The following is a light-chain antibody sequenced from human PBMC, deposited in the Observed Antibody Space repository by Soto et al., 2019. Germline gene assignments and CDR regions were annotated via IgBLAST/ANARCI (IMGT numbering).Light chain of an antibody. CDR3: QQYNSWSPIT. Sequence: EIVMTQSPATLSVSPGERATLSCRASQSVSSNLAWYQQKPGQAPRLLIYDASNRATGIPARFSGGGSGTEFTLTIISLQSEDFAVYYCQQYNSWSPITFGQGTRLEIK. CDR2: DAS. J-gene: IGKJ5*01. CDR1: QSVSSN. V-gene: IGKV3D-15*01.